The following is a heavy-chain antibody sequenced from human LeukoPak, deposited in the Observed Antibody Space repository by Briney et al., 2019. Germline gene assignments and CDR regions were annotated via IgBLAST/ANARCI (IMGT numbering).Heavy chain of an antibody. CDR3: ARGWLASP. D-gene: IGHD6-19*01. CDR1: GYTFTGYY. V-gene: IGHV1-2*02. Sequence: ASVKVSCKASGYTFTGYYIHWVRQAPGQGLEWMGWINPDSGGTNHAQKFQGRVTMSRDTSITTAYMELSSLGSDDTAVYYCARGWLASPWGQGTLVTVSS. J-gene: IGHJ5*02. CDR2: INPDSGGT.